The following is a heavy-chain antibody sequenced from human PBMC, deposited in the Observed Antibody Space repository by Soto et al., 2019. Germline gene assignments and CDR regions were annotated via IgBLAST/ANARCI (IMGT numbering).Heavy chain of an antibody. Sequence: QVQLVQSGAEVKKPGASVKVSCKASGYTFVNYEINWVRQAPGQGLEWMGRIIPLLDVTNNAQRFQGRVTITADKSTSTVYMELTSLTSQDTAVYYCARDSGTVGYDDSWGQGTLVTVSS. D-gene: IGHD3-10*01. CDR3: ARDSGTVGYDDS. CDR2: IIPLLDVT. J-gene: IGHJ4*02. V-gene: IGHV1-69*09. CDR1: GYTFVNYE.